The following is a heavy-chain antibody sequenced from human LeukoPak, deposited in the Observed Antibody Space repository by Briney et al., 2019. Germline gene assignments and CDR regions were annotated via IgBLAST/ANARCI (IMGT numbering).Heavy chain of an antibody. D-gene: IGHD3-16*01. Sequence: PSETLSLTCTVSGGSISSYYWSWIRQPAGKGLEWIGRIYTRGSTNYNPSLKGRVTMSVDTSKNQFSLKLSSVTAADTAVYYCARQVGRGTQIYYMDVWGKGTTVTVSS. CDR2: IYTRGST. V-gene: IGHV4-4*07. CDR1: GGSISSYY. CDR3: ARQVGRGTQIYYMDV. J-gene: IGHJ6*03.